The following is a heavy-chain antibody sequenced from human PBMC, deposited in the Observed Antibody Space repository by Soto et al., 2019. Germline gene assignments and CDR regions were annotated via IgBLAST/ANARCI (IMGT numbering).Heavy chain of an antibody. Sequence: PSQTLSLTCAISGDSVSSNSAAWNWIRQSPSRGLEWLGRTYYRSKWYNDYAVSVKSRITINPDTSKNQFSLQLNSVTPEDTAVYYCARASPHQPIIVVVPAAMPRAFDIWGQGTMVTVSS. V-gene: IGHV6-1*01. D-gene: IGHD2-2*01. CDR2: TYYRSKWYN. CDR1: GDSVSSNSAA. J-gene: IGHJ3*02. CDR3: ARASPHQPIIVVVPAAMPRAFDI.